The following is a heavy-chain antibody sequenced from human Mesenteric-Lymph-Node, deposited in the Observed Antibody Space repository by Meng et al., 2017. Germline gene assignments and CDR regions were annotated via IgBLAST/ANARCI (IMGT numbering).Heavy chain of an antibody. CDR2: IDWDDDK. CDR3: ARRSPDYYDSSGCDAFDI. CDR1: GFSLSTSGMC. J-gene: IGHJ3*02. Sequence: SGPTLVKPTQTLTLTCTFSGFSLSTSGMCVSWVRQPPGKALEWLALIDWDDDKYYSTSLKTRLTISKDTSKNQVVLTMTNMDPVDTATYYCARRSPDYYDSSGCDAFDIWGHGTMVTVSS. V-gene: IGHV2-70*20. D-gene: IGHD3-22*01.